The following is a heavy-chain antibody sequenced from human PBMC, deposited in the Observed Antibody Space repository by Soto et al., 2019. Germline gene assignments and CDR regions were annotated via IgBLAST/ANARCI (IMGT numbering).Heavy chain of an antibody. CDR3: ARLVVVSPVANA. V-gene: IGHV4-39*01. J-gene: IGHJ5*02. D-gene: IGHD2-15*01. CDR2: VFYNGTT. CDR1: GGSINTNNYY. Sequence: SETLSLTCTVSGGSINTNNYYWGWVRQPPGKGLEWIGSVFYNGTTYYSPSLKSRVTISLAPSRTQFSLKLESVTAADTAVYFCARLVVVSPVANAWGQGTLVTVS.